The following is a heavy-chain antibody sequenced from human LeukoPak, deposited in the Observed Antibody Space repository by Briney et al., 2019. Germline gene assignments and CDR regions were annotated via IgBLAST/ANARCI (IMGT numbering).Heavy chain of an antibody. Sequence: RGSLRLSCSASGFTFSSYAISWVRQAPGRGLERVSAISGSGGSSYDADSVKGRFTISRDNSKNTLYLKMNSLRAEDTAVYYCAKDRLYYYDSSGQNDAFDIWGQGTMVTVSS. D-gene: IGHD3-22*01. J-gene: IGHJ3*02. CDR3: AKDRLYYYDSSGQNDAFDI. V-gene: IGHV3-23*01. CDR1: GFTFSSYA. CDR2: ISGSGGSS.